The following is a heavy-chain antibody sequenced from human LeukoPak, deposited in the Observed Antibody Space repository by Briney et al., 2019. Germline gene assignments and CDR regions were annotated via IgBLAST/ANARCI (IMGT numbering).Heavy chain of an antibody. Sequence: PGGSLRLSCAASGFTFNNAWMSWVRQAPGKGLEWVGRVKSKTHGGTTAYAAPVKGKFTISRDDSKTTVYLQMNSLKSEDAAMYYCTTERPYFDNWGQGTLVTVSS. J-gene: IGHJ4*02. V-gene: IGHV3-15*01. CDR1: GFTFNNAW. CDR2: VKSKTHGGTT. CDR3: TTERPYFDN.